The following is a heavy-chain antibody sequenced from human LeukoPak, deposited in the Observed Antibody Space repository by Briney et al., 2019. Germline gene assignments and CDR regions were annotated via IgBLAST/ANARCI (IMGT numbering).Heavy chain of an antibody. Sequence: GGSLRHSSAASVVTLSSYAMSWGRQTLPERGEWVSAIVGSGGSTYYADTVKGRFTISRDNAKNTLYLQMNSLRAEDTAVYYCAPDRSIAAADWGQRTLVTVSS. V-gene: IGHV3-23*01. D-gene: IGHD6-13*01. CDR2: IVGSGGST. CDR3: APDRSIAAAD. J-gene: IGHJ4*02. CDR1: VVTLSSYA.